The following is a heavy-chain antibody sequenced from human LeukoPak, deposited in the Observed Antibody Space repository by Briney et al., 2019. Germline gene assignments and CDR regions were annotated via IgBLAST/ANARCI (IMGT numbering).Heavy chain of an antibody. V-gene: IGHV3-74*01. CDR2: INSDGTST. CDR1: AFIFSSYW. CDR3: AREGSSYSMDV. J-gene: IGHJ6*02. Sequence: GGSLRLSCAASAFIFSSYWMYWVRQAPGKGPVWVSRINSDGTSTTYADSVKGRFTISRDNAKNTLYLQMNSLRAEDTAVYYCAREGSSYSMDVWGQGTTVTVSS.